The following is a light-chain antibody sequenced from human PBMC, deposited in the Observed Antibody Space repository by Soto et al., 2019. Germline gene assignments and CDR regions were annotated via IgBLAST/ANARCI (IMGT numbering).Light chain of an antibody. Sequence: DVQMTQSPSSLSASVGDRVTITCRASQSISSYLNWHQQKPGTAPKLLIYHASTLESGVPSRFSGSGSGTEFTLTISSLQPDDFATYYCQQYNSYSFGQGTKVDIK. CDR3: QQYNSYS. V-gene: IGKV1-5*01. J-gene: IGKJ1*01. CDR1: QSISSY. CDR2: HAS.